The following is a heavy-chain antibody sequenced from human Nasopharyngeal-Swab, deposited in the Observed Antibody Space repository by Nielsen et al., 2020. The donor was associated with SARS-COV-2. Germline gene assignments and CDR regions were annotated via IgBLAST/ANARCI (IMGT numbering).Heavy chain of an antibody. CDR1: GFTVSSNY. V-gene: IGHV3-66*04. CDR3: ARQYSSSWCFDY. J-gene: IGHJ4*02. CDR2: IYRGGNT. Sequence: GGSLRLSCAASGFTVSSNYMTWVRQAPGKGLEWVSVIYRGGNTYYADSVRGRFTISRDNAKNSLYLQMNSLRAEDTAVYYCARQYSSSWCFDYWGQGTLVTVSS. D-gene: IGHD6-13*01.